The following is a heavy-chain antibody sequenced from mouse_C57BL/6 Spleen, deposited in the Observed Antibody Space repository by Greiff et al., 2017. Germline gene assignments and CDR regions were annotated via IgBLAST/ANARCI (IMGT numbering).Heavy chain of an antibody. CDR1: GYTFTSYW. Sequence: VQLQQSGAELVKPGASVKMSCKASGYTFTSYWITWVKQRPGQGLEWIGDIYPGSGSTTYNEKFKSKATLTVDKSSSTAYMQLRCLTSAVSAVYYCARNNSFSPYFDYWGQGTTLTVSS. D-gene: IGHD6-1*01. V-gene: IGHV1-55*01. CDR3: ARNNSFSPYFDY. J-gene: IGHJ2*01. CDR2: IYPGSGST.